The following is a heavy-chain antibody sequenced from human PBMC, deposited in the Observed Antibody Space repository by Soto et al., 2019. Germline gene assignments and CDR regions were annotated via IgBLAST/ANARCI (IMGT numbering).Heavy chain of an antibody. D-gene: IGHD6-25*01. CDR3: AKFFVETGGSSGWPWSLHY. V-gene: IGHV3-23*01. J-gene: IGHJ4*02. CDR1: GFTFSSYA. Sequence: EVQLLESGGGLVQPGRSLRLSCAASGFTFSSYAMSWVRQAPGKGLEWVSAISGTGGTTYYADSVKGRFTISRDNSKNTLFLQMSSLRAEDTAVYYCAKFFVETGGSSGWPWSLHYWGLGTLVTVSS. CDR2: ISGTGGTT.